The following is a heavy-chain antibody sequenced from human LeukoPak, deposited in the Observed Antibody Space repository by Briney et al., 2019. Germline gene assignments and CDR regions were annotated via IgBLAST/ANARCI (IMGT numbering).Heavy chain of an antibody. Sequence: ASVKVSCKVSGYTLTELSMHWVRQAPGKGLEWMGSFDPEDGETIYAQRFQGRVTMTEDTSTDTAYMELSSLRSEDTAVYYCATDLATVTTGTRHYWGQGTLVTVSS. CDR2: FDPEDGET. D-gene: IGHD5-24*01. V-gene: IGHV1-24*01. J-gene: IGHJ4*02. CDR3: ATDLATVTTGTRHY. CDR1: GYTLTELS.